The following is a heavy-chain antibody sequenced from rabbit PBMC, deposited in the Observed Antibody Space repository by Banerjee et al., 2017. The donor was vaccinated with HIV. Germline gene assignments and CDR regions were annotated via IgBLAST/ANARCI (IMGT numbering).Heavy chain of an antibody. V-gene: IGHV1S45*01. CDR1: GFSFSTSYW. D-gene: IGHD1-1*01. CDR3: ARDNGYSGYDL. CDR2: IYAGSLGST. Sequence: QEQLEESGGDLVKPEGSLTLTCTASGFSFSTSYWICWVRQAPGKGLEWIACIYAGSLGSTYFATWAKGRFTISKTSSTTVTLQMTSLTAADTATYFCARDNGYSGYDLWGQGTLVTVS. J-gene: IGHJ4*01.